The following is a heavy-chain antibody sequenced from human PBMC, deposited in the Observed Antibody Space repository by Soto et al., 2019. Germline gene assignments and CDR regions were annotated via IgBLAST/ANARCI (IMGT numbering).Heavy chain of an antibody. CDR2: IYPGDSDT. V-gene: IGHV5-51*01. J-gene: IGHJ6*02. Sequence: PGESLKISCKGSGYSFTSYWISWVRQMPGKGLEWMGIIYPGDSDTRYSPSFQGQVTISADKSISTAYLQWSSLKASDTAMYYCARQGYYGSGSHYYYYGMDVWGQGTTVTVSS. D-gene: IGHD3-10*01. CDR3: ARQGYYGSGSHYYYYGMDV. CDR1: GYSFTSYW.